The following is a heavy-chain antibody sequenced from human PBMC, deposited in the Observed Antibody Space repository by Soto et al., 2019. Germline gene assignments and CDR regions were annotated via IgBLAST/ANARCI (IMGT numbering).Heavy chain of an antibody. Sequence: SVKVSCKASGGTFSTSSFVWVRQGPGQGLEWMGGIIPIFTRTNFAQKFQGRVTFGADESTRTTYMELRSLTSEDTAIYYCARDVVRSTAGDSWGQGTLVTVSS. V-gene: IGHV1-69*13. D-gene: IGHD2-15*01. CDR1: GGTFSTSS. J-gene: IGHJ4*02. CDR3: ARDVVRSTAGDS. CDR2: IIPIFTRT.